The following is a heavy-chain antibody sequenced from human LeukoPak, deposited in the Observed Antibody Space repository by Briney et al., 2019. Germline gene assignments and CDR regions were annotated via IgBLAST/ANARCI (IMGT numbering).Heavy chain of an antibody. D-gene: IGHD4/OR15-4a*01. Sequence: GGSLRLSCVASGFTFSTHTFNWVRQAPGKDLEWLSYISSGGLTIFYADSVKGRFTISRDNTKNSIYLDMTNLKAEDTAVYYCARDFDYGDYIDFWGQGTLVAVSS. V-gene: IGHV3-48*04. J-gene: IGHJ4*02. CDR1: GFTFSTHT. CDR3: ARDFDYGDYIDF. CDR2: ISSGGLTI.